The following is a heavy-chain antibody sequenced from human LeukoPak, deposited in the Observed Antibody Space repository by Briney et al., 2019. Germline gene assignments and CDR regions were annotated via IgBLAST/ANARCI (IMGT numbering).Heavy chain of an antibody. CDR1: GFTFSSYE. CDR2: ISSSGSTI. V-gene: IGHV3-48*03. J-gene: IGHJ4*02. D-gene: IGHD5-12*01. CDR3: ARVFPRGYSGYLTDY. Sequence: GGSLRLSCAASGFTFSSYEMNWVRQAPGKGLEWVSYISSSGSTIYYADSVKGRFTISRDNAKNSLYLQMNSLRVEDTAVYYCARVFPRGYSGYLTDYWGQGTLVTVSS.